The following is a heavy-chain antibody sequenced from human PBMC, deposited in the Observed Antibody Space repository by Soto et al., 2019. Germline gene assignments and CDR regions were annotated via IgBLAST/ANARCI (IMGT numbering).Heavy chain of an antibody. J-gene: IGHJ6*03. V-gene: IGHV1-18*01. D-gene: IGHD2-15*01. CDR1: GYTFTSYG. CDR2: ISAYNGNT. Sequence: GASVKVSCKASGYTFTSYGISWVRQAPGQGLEWMGWISAYNGNTNYAQKLQGRVTMTKDTSTSTAYMELRSLRSDDTAVYYCARVGYCSGGSCKYYYYYMDVWGKGTTVTVSS. CDR3: ARVGYCSGGSCKYYYYYMDV.